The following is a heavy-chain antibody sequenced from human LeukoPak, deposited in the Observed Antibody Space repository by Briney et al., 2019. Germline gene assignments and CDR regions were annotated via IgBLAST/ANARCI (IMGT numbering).Heavy chain of an antibody. CDR3: ARGEVCGSYRFDY. V-gene: IGHV4-59*01. D-gene: IGHD3-16*02. J-gene: IGHJ4*02. CDR1: GGSISSYY. Sequence: SETLSLTCTVSGGSISSYYWSWIRQPPGKGLEWIGYIYYSGSTNYNPSLKSRVTISVDTSKNQFSLKLSSLTAADTAVYYCARGEVCGSYRFDYWGQGTLVTVSS. CDR2: IYYSGST.